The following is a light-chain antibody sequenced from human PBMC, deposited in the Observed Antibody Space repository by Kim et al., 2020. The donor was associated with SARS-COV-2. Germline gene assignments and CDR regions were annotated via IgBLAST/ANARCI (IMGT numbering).Light chain of an antibody. J-gene: IGLJ2*01. Sequence: APVKRTCTLSTGNNNDSSAWLQQQPGKGPRYLMRLYSDGRHTKGDGIPDRFSGSTSGSEYSLTISSLQSEDEADYYCQTWGSGIAVFGGGTQLTVL. CDR3: QTWGSGIAV. V-gene: IGLV4-69*01. CDR1: TGNNNDS. CDR2: LYSDGRH.